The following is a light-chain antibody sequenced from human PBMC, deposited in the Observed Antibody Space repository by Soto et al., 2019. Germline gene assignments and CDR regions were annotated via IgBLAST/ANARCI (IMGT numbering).Light chain of an antibody. CDR1: QTMSNF. V-gene: IGKV1-39*01. CDR3: QQSYSTPYT. CDR2: AIS. Sequence: DIQMTQSPSSLAASLGDRATITCRASQTMSNFLHWYQQKPGKAPKVLIYAISNLKSGVRSRFRGSRSATDFSLTIGSLQPEDFATYYWQQSYSTPYTFGQGTKVEIK. J-gene: IGKJ2*01.